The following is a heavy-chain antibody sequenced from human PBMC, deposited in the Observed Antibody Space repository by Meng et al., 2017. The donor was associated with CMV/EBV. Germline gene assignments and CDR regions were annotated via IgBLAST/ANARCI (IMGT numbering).Heavy chain of an antibody. D-gene: IGHD5-24*01. CDR1: GFTVSGNY. Sequence: GGSLRLSCAASGFTVSGNYMSWVRQAPGKGLEWVSVVFGGASTYYADSVKGRFTISRDNSKNMLYLQMNSLRAEDTAVYYCARALRDDYTWGFFDYWGQGTLVTVSS. CDR3: ARALRDDYTWGFFDY. CDR2: VFGGAST. V-gene: IGHV3-66*02. J-gene: IGHJ4*02.